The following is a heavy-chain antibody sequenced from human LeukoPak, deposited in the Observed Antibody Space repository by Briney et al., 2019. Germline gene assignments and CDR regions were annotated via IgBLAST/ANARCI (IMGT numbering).Heavy chain of an antibody. Sequence: ASVKVSCKASGYTFTGYYMHWVRQAPGQGLEGMGRINPNSGDTNYTQKFQGRVTMTRDTSISTAYMELNRLRSDDTAVYYCATYYYGSGSSPFDYWGQGTLVTVSS. CDR3: ATYYYGSGSSPFDY. V-gene: IGHV1-2*06. CDR2: INPNSGDT. CDR1: GYTFTGYY. D-gene: IGHD3-10*01. J-gene: IGHJ4*02.